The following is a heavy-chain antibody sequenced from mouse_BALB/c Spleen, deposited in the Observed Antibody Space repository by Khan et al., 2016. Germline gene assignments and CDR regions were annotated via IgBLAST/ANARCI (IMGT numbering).Heavy chain of an antibody. CDR2: IYPGSNNI. D-gene: IGHD3-1*01. V-gene: IGHV1-81*01. J-gene: IGHJ4*01. Sequence: QVQLQQSGPELVKPGASVNMSCKASGYTFTDYVIGWVKQRTGQGLEWIGEIYPGSNNIYYNEKFKDKATLTADKSSSTAYMQLSSLTSEDSAVYFCAISGSLSYCTLDSWGQGASVTVSS. CDR3: AISGSLSYCTLDS. CDR1: GYTFTDYV.